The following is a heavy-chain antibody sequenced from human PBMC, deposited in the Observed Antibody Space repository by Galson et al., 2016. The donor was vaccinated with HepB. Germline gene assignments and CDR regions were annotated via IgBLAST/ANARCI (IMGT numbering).Heavy chain of an antibody. V-gene: IGHV1-69*13. D-gene: IGHD3-22*01. J-gene: IGHJ4*02. CDR1: GGSFSSYG. Sequence: QSGAEVKKPGASVKVSCKASGGSFSSYGISWVRQAPGQGLEWMGGIIPIFGTANYAQKFQGRVTITADESTSTAYMELSGLRAEDTAVYYCARDRYYDSGVNYYESAYWDQGTPVIVSS. CDR3: ARDRYYDSGVNYYESAY. CDR2: IIPIFGTA.